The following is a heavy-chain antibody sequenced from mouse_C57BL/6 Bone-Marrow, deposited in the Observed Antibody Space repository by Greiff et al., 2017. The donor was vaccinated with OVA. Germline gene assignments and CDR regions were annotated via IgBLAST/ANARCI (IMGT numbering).Heavy chain of an antibody. V-gene: IGHV1-81*01. J-gene: IGHJ2*01. Sequence: QVQLQQSGAELARPGASVKLSCKASGYTFTSYGISWVKQRTGQGLEWTGEIYPRSGNTYYNEKFKGKATLTADKSSSTAYMELRSLTSEDSAVYFCARFGLDYWGQGTTLTVSS. CDR3: ARFGLDY. CDR2: IYPRSGNT. CDR1: GYTFTSYG.